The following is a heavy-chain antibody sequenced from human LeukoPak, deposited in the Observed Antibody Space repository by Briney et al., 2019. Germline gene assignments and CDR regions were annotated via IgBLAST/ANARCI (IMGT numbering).Heavy chain of an antibody. Sequence: SETLSLTCAVYGGSFSGYYWSWIRQPPGKGLEWIGEINHSGSTNYNPSLKSRVTISVDTSKNQFSLKLSSVTAADTAVYYCARGRYCSSTSCYNWFDPWAREPWSPSPQ. CDR3: ARGRYCSSTSCYNWFDP. V-gene: IGHV4-34*01. CDR2: INHSGST. CDR1: GGSFSGYY. J-gene: IGHJ5*02. D-gene: IGHD2-2*01.